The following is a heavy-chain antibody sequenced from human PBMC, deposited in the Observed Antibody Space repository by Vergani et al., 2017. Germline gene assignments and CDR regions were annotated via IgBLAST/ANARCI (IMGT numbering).Heavy chain of an antibody. V-gene: IGHV2-70*01. CDR1: GFSLSTSGMC. CDR2: IDWDDDK. Sequence: QVTLRESGPALVKPTQTLTLTCTFSGFSLSTSGMCVSWIRQPPGKALEWLALIDWDDDKYYSTSLKTRLTISKDTSKNQVVLTMTNMDPVDTATYYFARIPKSRDGYNLGGIDYWGQGTLVTVSS. J-gene: IGHJ4*02. D-gene: IGHD5-24*01. CDR3: ARIPKSRDGYNLGGIDY.